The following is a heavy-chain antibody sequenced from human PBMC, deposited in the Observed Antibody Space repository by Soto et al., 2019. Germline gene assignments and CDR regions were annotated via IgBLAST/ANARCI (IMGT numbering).Heavy chain of an antibody. J-gene: IGHJ3*02. CDR1: SASISSNDW. CDR2: MSHGGST. V-gene: IGHV4-4*02. D-gene: IGHD1-1*01. CDR3: ARVLPMVISAPGTRAFDI. Sequence: QVQVQESGPGLVKPSGTLSLTCAVSSASISSNDWWTWVRQPPGEGLEWIGEMSHGGSTNYNPSLKSRVTISVAKSKLQFSLEVNSVTAADTAVYYCARVLPMVISAPGTRAFDIWGRGTLVTVS.